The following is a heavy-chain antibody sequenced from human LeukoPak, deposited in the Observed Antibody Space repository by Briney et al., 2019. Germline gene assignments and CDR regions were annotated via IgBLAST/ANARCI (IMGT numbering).Heavy chain of an antibody. J-gene: IGHJ6*03. V-gene: IGHV4-59*01. CDR1: GGSLTNYY. Sequence: SETLSLTCTVSGGSLTNYYWSWIRQPPGKGLEWIGYIYYSGSTNYNPSLKSRVTISVDTSKNQFSLKLSSVTAADTAVYYCARGDCSSTSCLYYYYYYMDVWGKGTTVTVSS. CDR2: IYYSGST. CDR3: ARGDCSSTSCLYYYYYYMDV. D-gene: IGHD2-2*01.